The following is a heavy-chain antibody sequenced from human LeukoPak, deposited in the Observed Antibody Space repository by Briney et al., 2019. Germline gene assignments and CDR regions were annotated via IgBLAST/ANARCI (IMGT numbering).Heavy chain of an antibody. D-gene: IGHD2-2*01. V-gene: IGHV3-9*01. CDR1: GFTFDDYA. J-gene: IGHJ6*02. CDR3: ARGTYCSSTSCYGTGMDV. Sequence: GGSLRLSCAASGFTFDDYAMHWVRQAPGKGLEWVSGISWNSGSIGYADSVKGRFTISRDNAKNSLYLQMNSLRAEDTALYYCARGTYCSSTSCYGTGMDVWGQGTTVTVSS. CDR2: ISWNSGSI.